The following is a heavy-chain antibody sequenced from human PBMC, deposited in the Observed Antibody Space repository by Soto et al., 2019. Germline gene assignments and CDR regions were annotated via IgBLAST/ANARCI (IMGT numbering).Heavy chain of an antibody. CDR3: AGDNGYNYVYFDY. CDR1: GGSISSGGYY. Sequence: SETLSLTCTVSGGSISSGGYYWSWIRQHPGKGLEWTGYIYYSGSTYYNPSLKSRVTMSVDTSKNQFSLKLSSVTAADTAVYYCAGDNGYNYVYFDYWGQGTLVTVA. CDR2: IYYSGST. V-gene: IGHV4-31*03. D-gene: IGHD5-12*01. J-gene: IGHJ4*02.